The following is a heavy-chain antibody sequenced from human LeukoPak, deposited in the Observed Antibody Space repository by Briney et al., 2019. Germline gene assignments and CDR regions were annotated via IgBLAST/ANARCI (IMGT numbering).Heavy chain of an antibody. CDR1: GGSISSSY. V-gene: IGHV4-59*08. CDR3: ARHLYSESYYY. CDR2: TYYSGST. J-gene: IGHJ4*02. D-gene: IGHD1-26*01. Sequence: KPSETLSLTCTVSGGSISSSYCSWIRQPPGKGLEWIGDTYYSGSTSYNPSLKSRLTISVDTSKNQFSLNLSSVTAADTAVYYCARHLYSESYYYWGQGTLVTVSS.